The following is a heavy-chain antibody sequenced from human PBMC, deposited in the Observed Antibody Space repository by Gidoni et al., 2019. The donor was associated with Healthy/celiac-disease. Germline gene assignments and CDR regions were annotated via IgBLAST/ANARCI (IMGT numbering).Heavy chain of an antibody. CDR1: EFSLRTSDMC. Sequence: QVTLRESGPALVKPTQTLTLTCTFSEFSLRTSDMCVSWIRQPPGKALEWLERIDWDDDKNYRTSLKTRLTISKDTSKNQVVLTMTNMDPVDTATYYCARISVTAAAGVDYWGQGTLVTVSS. J-gene: IGHJ4*02. D-gene: IGHD6-13*01. CDR3: ARISVTAAAGVDY. CDR2: IDWDDDK. V-gene: IGHV2-70*15.